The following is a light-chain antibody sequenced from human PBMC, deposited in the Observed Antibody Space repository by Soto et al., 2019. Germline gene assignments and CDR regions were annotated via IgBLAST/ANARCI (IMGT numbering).Light chain of an antibody. CDR2: SND. J-gene: IGLJ2*01. CDR1: SSNIGRNY. Sequence: QSVLTQPPSESGTPGQRITISCSGSSSNIGRNYVYWYQQLPGTAPKLLIYSNDQRPSGVSDRFSGSRSGTSASLVISGLRAEDEAYYYCATWDDSLTCPGAFGGGTKLTVL. CDR3: ATWDDSLTCPGA. V-gene: IGLV1-47*02.